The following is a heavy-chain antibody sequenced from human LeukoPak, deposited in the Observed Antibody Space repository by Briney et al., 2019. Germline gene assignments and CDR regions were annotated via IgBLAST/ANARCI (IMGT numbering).Heavy chain of an antibody. CDR3: ASGGSTCDN. Sequence: GGSLRLSCAASGFTFTNAWMNWVRQAPGKGLEWLGRIKSKTDGGTTDYAAPVKGRFTNSRDDSTNTLFLQMNSLKTEDTAVYYCASGGSTCDNWGQGTLVTVSS. D-gene: IGHD2-15*01. J-gene: IGHJ4*02. CDR2: IKSKTDGGTT. CDR1: GFTFTNAW. V-gene: IGHV3-15*01.